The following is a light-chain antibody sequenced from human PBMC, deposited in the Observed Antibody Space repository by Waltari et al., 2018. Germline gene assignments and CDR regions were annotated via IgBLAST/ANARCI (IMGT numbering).Light chain of an antibody. CDR1: ENIGTI. Sequence: ETVLTQSPQFQSVTPKERVTITCRASENIGTILHWYQQKPGQSPKLVIKYSSQSISGVPSRFSGSGSGTDFTLTIDSLEPEDAAAYFCHDTSILPFAFGPVTYVDIK. CDR2: YSS. J-gene: IGKJ3*01. V-gene: IGKV6D-21*02. CDR3: HDTSILPFA.